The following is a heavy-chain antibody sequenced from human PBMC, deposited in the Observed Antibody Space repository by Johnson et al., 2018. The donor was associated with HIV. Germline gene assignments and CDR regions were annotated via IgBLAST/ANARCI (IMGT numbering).Heavy chain of an antibody. D-gene: IGHD3-10*01. Sequence: VLLVESGGGLVQSGGSLRLSCAASGFTFSSYGMHWVRQGTGKGLEWVSAIGTAGDTYYPGSVKGRFTISRDNSKNTLYLQRNSLRAEDTAVYYCARPIARGASDIWGQGTMVTVSS. CDR3: ARPIARGASDI. CDR1: GFTFSSYG. J-gene: IGHJ3*02. V-gene: IGHV3-13*01. CDR2: IGTAGDT.